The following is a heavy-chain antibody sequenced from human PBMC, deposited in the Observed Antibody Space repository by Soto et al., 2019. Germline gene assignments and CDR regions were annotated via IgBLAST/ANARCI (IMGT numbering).Heavy chain of an antibody. CDR2: ISSSSSYI. J-gene: IGHJ3*02. CDR1: GVTFGSYS. D-gene: IGHD3-22*01. CDR3: ARDHYDSSGYFVRRADYAFDI. Sequence: PGGAVRRSCAASGVTFGSYSMNWVRQAPGKGLEWVSFISSSSSYIYYADSVKGRFTISRDNAKNSLYLQMNSLRAEDTAVYYCARDHYDSSGYFVRRADYAFDIWGQGTMFTVSS. V-gene: IGHV3-21*01.